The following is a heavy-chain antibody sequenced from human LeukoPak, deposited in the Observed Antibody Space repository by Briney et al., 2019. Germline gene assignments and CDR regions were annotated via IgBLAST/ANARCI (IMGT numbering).Heavy chain of an antibody. J-gene: IGHJ5*02. D-gene: IGHD3-10*01. V-gene: IGHV3-66*01. Sequence: LEWVSVIYSGGSTYYADSVKGRFTISRDNSKNTLYLQMNSLRAEDTAVYYCARGPGGQFDPWGQGTLVTVSS. CDR2: IYSGGST. CDR3: ARGPGGQFDP.